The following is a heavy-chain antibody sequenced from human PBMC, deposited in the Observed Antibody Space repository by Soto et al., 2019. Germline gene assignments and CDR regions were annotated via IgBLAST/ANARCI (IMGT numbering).Heavy chain of an antibody. CDR2: INPSGGST. D-gene: IGHD1-7*01. Sequence: GASVKVSCKASGYTFTSYYMHWVRQAPGQGLEWMGMINPSGGSTSHAQKFQGRVTMTRDTSTSTVYMELSSPRSEDTAVYYCARAKLPGSLDYWGQGTLVTVSS. CDR3: ARAKLPGSLDY. J-gene: IGHJ4*02. V-gene: IGHV1-46*01. CDR1: GYTFTSYY.